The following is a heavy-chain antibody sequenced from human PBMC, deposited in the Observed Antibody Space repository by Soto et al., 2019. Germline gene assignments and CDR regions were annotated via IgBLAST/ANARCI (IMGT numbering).Heavy chain of an antibody. CDR1: GGSFSGYY. D-gene: IGHD6-6*01. J-gene: IGHJ4*02. Sequence: QVQLQQRGAGLLKPSETLSLTCAVYGGSFSGYYWSWIRQPPGKGLEWIGEINHSGSTNYNPSLKSRVTISVDTSKNQFCLKLSSVTAADTAVYYCARWESSSLWYYFDYWGQGTLVTVS. V-gene: IGHV4-34*01. CDR3: ARWESSSLWYYFDY. CDR2: INHSGST.